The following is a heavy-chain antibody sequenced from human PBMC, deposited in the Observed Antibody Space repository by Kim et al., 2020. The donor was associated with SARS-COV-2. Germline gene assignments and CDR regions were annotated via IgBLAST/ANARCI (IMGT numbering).Heavy chain of an antibody. CDR2: IFRGGST. J-gene: IGHJ4*02. Sequence: GGSLRLSCAASGLTVSSNHMAWIRQAPWKGLEWVSVIFRGGSTYYAASVQGRFTISRDYSKDTLSLQMNSLRAEDTAIYYCARDPVGDGYSFFDYWGQGTLVIVSS. CDR1: GLTVSSNH. V-gene: IGHV3-53*01. D-gene: IGHD4-4*01. CDR3: ARDPVGDGYSFFDY.